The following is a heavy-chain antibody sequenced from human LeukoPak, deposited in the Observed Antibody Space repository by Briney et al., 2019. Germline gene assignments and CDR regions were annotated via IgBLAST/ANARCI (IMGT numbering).Heavy chain of an antibody. Sequence: SQTLSLTCTVSGGSISSGDYYWSWIRQPPGKGLEWIGYIYYSGSTYYNPSLKSRVTISVDTSKNQFSLKLSSVTAADTAVYYCARGGYGDYVIYYYYYMDVWGKGTTVTVSS. J-gene: IGHJ6*03. D-gene: IGHD4-17*01. CDR2: IYYSGST. CDR1: GGSISSGDYY. CDR3: ARGGYGDYVIYYYYYMDV. V-gene: IGHV4-30-4*08.